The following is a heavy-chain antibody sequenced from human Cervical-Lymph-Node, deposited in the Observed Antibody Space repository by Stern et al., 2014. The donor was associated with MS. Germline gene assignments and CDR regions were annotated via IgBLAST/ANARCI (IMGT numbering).Heavy chain of an antibody. CDR1: SGFIGNNY. Sequence: QLQLQESGPGLVKPSETLSLMCSVSSGFIGNNYWSWIRQPPGKGLEWIGHLYYSGSTYYNPSRKSLVTISLDTSKNQLSLRLSSVTAADTAVYYCARAGPYDYIWGNFRHRAFYFDSWGQGALVTVSS. D-gene: IGHD3-16*02. CDR2: LYYSGST. V-gene: IGHV4-59*01. CDR3: ARAGPYDYIWGNFRHRAFYFDS. J-gene: IGHJ4*02.